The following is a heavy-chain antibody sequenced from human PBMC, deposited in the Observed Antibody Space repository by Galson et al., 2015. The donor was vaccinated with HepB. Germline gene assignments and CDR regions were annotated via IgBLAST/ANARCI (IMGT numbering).Heavy chain of an antibody. CDR1: GFTFNTYA. CDR3: AREQLAAMFFDY. J-gene: IGHJ4*02. Sequence: SLRLSCAASGFTFNTYAMSWVRQAPGKGLEWVSNISGSGGSTNYADSVQGRFTLSRDNSKNTLYLQMNSLRDEDTATYYCAREQLAAMFFDYWGQGALVTVSS. CDR2: ISGSGGST. D-gene: IGHD1-1*01. V-gene: IGHV3-23*01.